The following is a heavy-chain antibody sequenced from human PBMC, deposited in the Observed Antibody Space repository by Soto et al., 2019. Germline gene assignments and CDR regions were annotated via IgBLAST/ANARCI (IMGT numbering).Heavy chain of an antibody. D-gene: IGHD2-15*01. J-gene: IGHJ3*01. CDR1: GYTFSDYY. CDR3: ARGGEFCSTGSCNSSLCDAFDV. CDR2: ISPNNGAT. V-gene: IGHV1-2*02. Sequence: QVQLVQSGAEVKNPGASMKVSCKASGYTFSDYYMHWVRQAPGQGLECMGWISPNNGATNYAQKFQDRVTMTRDASITTAYMELSRLRSDDTAVYYCARGGEFCSTGSCNSSLCDAFDVWGQGTTVTVSS.